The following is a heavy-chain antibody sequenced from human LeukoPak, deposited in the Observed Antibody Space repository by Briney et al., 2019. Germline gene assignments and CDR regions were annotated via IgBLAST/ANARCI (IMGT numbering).Heavy chain of an antibody. Sequence: GGSLRISCAASGFIFKAYAMTWVRQAREKGVEWVSSITKSGRTTSYTVSVKGLLTISRDNSKNAPHLQLNRLRVEHTSLYLCANDHGNTDSYYYFDSWGLGTLATVPS. CDR2: ITKSGRTT. CDR1: GFIFKAYA. CDR3: ANDHGNTDSYYYFDS. D-gene: IGHD3-10*01. V-gene: IGHV3-23*01. J-gene: IGHJ4*02.